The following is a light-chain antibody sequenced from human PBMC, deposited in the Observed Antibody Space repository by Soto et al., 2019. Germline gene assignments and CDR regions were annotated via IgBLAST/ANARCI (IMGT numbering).Light chain of an antibody. CDR3: QVWDSSSDHPV. V-gene: IGLV3-21*04. J-gene: IGLJ2*01. CDR2: YDR. Sequence: SSELTQPPSMSVAPGETATMTCGGNNIVRKNVHWYQQKPGQAPVLVIYYDRDRPSGIPERFSGSNSGNTATLTISRVEAGDEADYYCQVWDSSSDHPVFGGGTKVTVL. CDR1: NIVRKN.